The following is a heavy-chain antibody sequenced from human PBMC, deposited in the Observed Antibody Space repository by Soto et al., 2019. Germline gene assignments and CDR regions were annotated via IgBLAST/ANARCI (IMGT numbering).Heavy chain of an antibody. CDR3: AREDIMGTRSFDY. CDR1: EFIFSGYS. D-gene: IGHD5-12*01. CDR2: ICSRSQTI. Sequence: GGSLRLSCRVSEFIFSGYSMNWVRQAPGKGLEWLSYICSRSQTIYYADSVKGRFTISRDNAKNSLYLQMDSLRDEDTAVYFCAREDIMGTRSFDYWGQGTLVTVSS. J-gene: IGHJ4*02. V-gene: IGHV3-48*02.